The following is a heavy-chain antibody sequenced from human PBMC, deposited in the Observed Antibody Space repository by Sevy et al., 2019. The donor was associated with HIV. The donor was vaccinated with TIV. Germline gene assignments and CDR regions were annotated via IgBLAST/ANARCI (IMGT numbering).Heavy chain of an antibody. D-gene: IGHD6-19*01. CDR1: GGSISSSDYS. Sequence: SETLSLTCTVSGGSISSSDYSWGWIRQPPGKGLEWIGKISHRRNSYYNPSLKSRLTISVDTSKNQFSLNLTSVTAADTAVYFCARIPGQWLAKHYYPYGMDVWGQGTTVTVSS. CDR2: ISHRRNS. V-gene: IGHV4-39*01. J-gene: IGHJ6*02. CDR3: ARIPGQWLAKHYYPYGMDV.